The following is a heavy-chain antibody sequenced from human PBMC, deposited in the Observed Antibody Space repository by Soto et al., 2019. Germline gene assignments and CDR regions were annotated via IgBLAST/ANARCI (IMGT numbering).Heavy chain of an antibody. CDR3: ARIRIQLWPNYYCYGMDV. CDR1: GFSLSTSGMC. Sequence: SGPTLVNPTQTLTLTCTFSGFSLSTSGMCVSWIRQPPGKALEWLALIDWDDDKYYSTSLKTRLTISKDTSKNQVVLTMTNMDPVDTATYYCARIRIQLWPNYYCYGMDVWGQGTTVTVSS. D-gene: IGHD5-18*01. J-gene: IGHJ6*02. CDR2: IDWDDDK. V-gene: IGHV2-70*01.